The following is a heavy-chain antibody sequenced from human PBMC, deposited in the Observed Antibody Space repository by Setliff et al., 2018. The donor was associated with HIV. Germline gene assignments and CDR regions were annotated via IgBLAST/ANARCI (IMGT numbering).Heavy chain of an antibody. J-gene: IGHJ6*02. Sequence: ASVKVSCKPSGYPFTAYGLSWVRQAPGQGLEWMGWISTYSDETSYAQKLQGRVTMTTDTSTGTAYMELRRLRFDDTAVYYCARDVEHMMDVWGQGTTVTVSS. CDR1: GYPFTAYG. CDR2: ISTYSDET. CDR3: ARDVEHMMDV. V-gene: IGHV1-18*01.